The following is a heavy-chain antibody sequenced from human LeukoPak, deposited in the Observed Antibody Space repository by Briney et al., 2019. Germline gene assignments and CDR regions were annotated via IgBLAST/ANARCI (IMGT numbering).Heavy chain of an antibody. CDR2: ISAYNGNT. CDR3: ARLTGTHDAFDI. J-gene: IGHJ3*02. D-gene: IGHD1-7*01. Sequence: ASVKVSCKASGYTFTSYGISWVRQAPGQGLEWMGWISAYNGNTNYAQKLQGRVTTTTDTSTSTAYMELRSLRSEDTAVYYCARLTGTHDAFDIWGQGTMVTVSS. V-gene: IGHV1-18*01. CDR1: GYTFTSYG.